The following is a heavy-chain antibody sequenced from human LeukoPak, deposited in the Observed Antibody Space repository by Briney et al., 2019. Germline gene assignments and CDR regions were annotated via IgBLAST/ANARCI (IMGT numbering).Heavy chain of an antibody. CDR3: ARDPLSIAAAGH. CDR2: IYTGGST. CDR1: GFTVSTNY. V-gene: IGHV3-66*01. D-gene: IGHD6-13*01. J-gene: IGHJ4*02. Sequence: GGSLRLSCDASGFTVSTNYMSWVRQAPGKGLEWVSVIYTGGSTYYADSVKGRLTISKDNSKNTLYLQMKSLRVEDTAVYYCARDPLSIAAAGHWGQGTLVTVSS.